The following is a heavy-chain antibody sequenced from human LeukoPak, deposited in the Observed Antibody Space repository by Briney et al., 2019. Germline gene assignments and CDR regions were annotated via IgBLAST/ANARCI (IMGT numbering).Heavy chain of an antibody. V-gene: IGHV3-48*03. CDR2: ISSSGNTI. J-gene: IGHJ3*02. CDR1: EFTFTSYE. Sequence: GGSLRLSCAASEFTFTSYELNWVRQAPGKGLEWVSYISSSGNTISYADSVKGRFTISRDNAKNSLYLQVISLRAEDTAVYYCARGGSSWSAFDIWGQGTMVTVSS. CDR3: ARGGSSWSAFDI. D-gene: IGHD6-19*01.